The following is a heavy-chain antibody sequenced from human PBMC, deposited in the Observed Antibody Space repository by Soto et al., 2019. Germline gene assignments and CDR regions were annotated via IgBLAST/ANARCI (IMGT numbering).Heavy chain of an antibody. CDR3: ARDIAVAGSTDY. V-gene: IGHV4-39*02. CDR1: GGSISSSSYY. Sequence: SETLSLTCTVSGGSISSSSYYWGWIRQPPGKGLEWIGSIYYSGSTYYNPSLKSRVTISVDTSKNQFSLKLSSVTAADTAVYYCARDIAVAGSTDYWGQGTLGTVSS. CDR2: IYYSGST. D-gene: IGHD6-19*01. J-gene: IGHJ4*02.